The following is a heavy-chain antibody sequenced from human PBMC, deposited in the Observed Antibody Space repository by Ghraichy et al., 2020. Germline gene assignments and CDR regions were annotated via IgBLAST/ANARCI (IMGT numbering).Heavy chain of an antibody. J-gene: IGHJ6*02. D-gene: IGHD6-19*01. CDR2: INHSGST. CDR1: GGSFSGYY. V-gene: IGHV4-34*01. CDR3: ARSGWANRRYYGMDV. Sequence: TLSLTCAVYGGSFSGYYWSWIRQPPGKGLEWIGEINHSGSTNYNPSLKSRVTISVDTSKNQFSLKLSSVTAADTAVYYCARSGWANRRYYGMDVWGQGTTVSVAS.